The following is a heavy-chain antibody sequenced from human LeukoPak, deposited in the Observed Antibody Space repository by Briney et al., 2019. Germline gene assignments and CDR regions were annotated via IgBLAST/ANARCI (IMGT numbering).Heavy chain of an antibody. D-gene: IGHD6-19*01. J-gene: IGHJ4*02. CDR2: ISTSGGDT. V-gene: IGHV3-23*01. CDR1: GFNFNTYS. CDR3: AKGPLTEVAGTTWDY. Sequence: GGSLRLSCAASGFNFNTYSMNWVRQAPGRGLEWVSGISTSGGDTYYADSVKGRFTISRDNSKNTLLLQMNSLRADDTAVYYCAKGPLTEVAGTTWDYWGQGALVTVSS.